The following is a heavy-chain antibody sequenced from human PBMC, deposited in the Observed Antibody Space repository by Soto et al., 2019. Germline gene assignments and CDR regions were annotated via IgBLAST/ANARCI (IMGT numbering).Heavy chain of an antibody. D-gene: IGHD3-3*01. V-gene: IGHV4-59*01. CDR3: ARGYNDFWSGYLTWFDP. Sequence: SETLSLTCTVSGGSISSYYWSRIRQPPGKGLEWIGYIYYSGSTNYNPSLKSRVTISVDTSKNQFSLKLSSVTAADTAVYYCARGYNDFWSGYLTWFDPWGQGTLVTVS. J-gene: IGHJ5*02. CDR2: IYYSGST. CDR1: GGSISSYY.